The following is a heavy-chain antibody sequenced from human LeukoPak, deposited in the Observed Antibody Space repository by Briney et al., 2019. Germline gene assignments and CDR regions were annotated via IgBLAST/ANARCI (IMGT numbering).Heavy chain of an antibody. J-gene: IGHJ4*02. CDR2: INHSGST. D-gene: IGHD3-10*01. Sequence: SETLSLTCAVYGGSFSGYYWSWIRQPPGKGLEWIGEINHSGSTDCNPSHKSRVTISVDTSKNQFSLKLSSVTAADTAVYYCVAVWFGELLSPHYFDYWGQGTLVTVSS. CDR3: VAVWFGELLSPHYFDY. V-gene: IGHV4-34*01. CDR1: GGSFSGYY.